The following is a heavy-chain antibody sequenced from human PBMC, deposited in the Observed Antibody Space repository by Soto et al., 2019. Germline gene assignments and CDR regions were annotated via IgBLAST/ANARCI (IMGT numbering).Heavy chain of an antibody. J-gene: IGHJ5*02. CDR1: GGTFSSYA. D-gene: IGHD2-21*02. CDR3: AIDGYCGGDCYPYNWFDP. CDR2: IIPIFGTA. Sequence: QVQLVQSGAEVKKPGSSVKVSCKASGGTFSSYAISWVRQAPGQGLEWMGGIIPIFGTANYAQKFQGRVTITADESTSTAYMELSSLRSEDTAVYYCAIDGYCGGDCYPYNWFDPWGQGTLVTVSS. V-gene: IGHV1-69*01.